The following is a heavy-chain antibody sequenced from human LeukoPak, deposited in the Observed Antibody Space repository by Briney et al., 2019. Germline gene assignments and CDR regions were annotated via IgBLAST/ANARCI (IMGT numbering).Heavy chain of an antibody. V-gene: IGHV4-34*01. Sequence: SETLSLTCAVYGGSFSGYYWSWIRQPPGKGLEWIGEINHSGSTNYNPSLKSRVTISVDTSKNQFSLKLSSVTAADTAVYYCARHSAVGWFDPWGQGTLVTVSS. J-gene: IGHJ5*02. D-gene: IGHD3-10*01. CDR3: ARHSAVGWFDP. CDR2: INHSGST. CDR1: GGSFSGYY.